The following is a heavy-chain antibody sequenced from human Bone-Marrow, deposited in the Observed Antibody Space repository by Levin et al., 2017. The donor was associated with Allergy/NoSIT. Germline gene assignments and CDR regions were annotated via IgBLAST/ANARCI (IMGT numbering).Heavy chain of an antibody. J-gene: IGHJ1*01. CDR3: ARVLYRQANRRAEGFQH. CDR1: GGSIITSGMC. CDR2: IDWDDDK. D-gene: IGHD1-26*01. Sequence: SGPTLVKATQTLTLTCTLSGGSIITSGMCVSWIRQTPGKALEWLARIDWDDDKYYNTSMKTRLTISKDTSKNQVFLTMTSMDPVDTATYYCARVLYRQANRRAEGFQHWGQGTQVTVSS. V-gene: IGHV2-70*11.